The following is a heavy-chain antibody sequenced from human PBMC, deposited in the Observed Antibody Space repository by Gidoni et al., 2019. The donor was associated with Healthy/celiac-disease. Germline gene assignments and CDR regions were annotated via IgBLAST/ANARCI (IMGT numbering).Heavy chain of an antibody. D-gene: IGHD3-9*01. V-gene: IGHV3-30*18. J-gene: IGHJ5*02. Sequence: QVQLVESGGGVVQPGRFLRLSCAASGFTFSIYGMHWVRQAPGKGLEWMAVISYDGSNKYYADSVKGRFTISRDNSKNTLYLQMNSLRAEDTAVYYCAKDVDILTGYPPYNWFDPWGQGTLVTVSS. CDR3: AKDVDILTGYPPYNWFDP. CDR2: ISYDGSNK. CDR1: GFTFSIYG.